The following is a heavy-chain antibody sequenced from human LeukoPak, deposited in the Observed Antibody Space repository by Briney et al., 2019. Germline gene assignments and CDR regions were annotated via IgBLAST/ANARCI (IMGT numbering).Heavy chain of an antibody. Sequence: SLRLSCEASGFTFDDYAMHWVRQAPGKGLEWVSGINWNSGDIGYADPVKGRFTISRDNAKNSLYLQMNSLRPEDTALYYCVKDWDDDYGDSNWFDPWGQGTLVTVSS. CDR3: VKDWDDDYGDSNWFDP. CDR1: GFTFDDYA. D-gene: IGHD4-17*01. V-gene: IGHV3-9*01. CDR2: INWNSGDI. J-gene: IGHJ5*02.